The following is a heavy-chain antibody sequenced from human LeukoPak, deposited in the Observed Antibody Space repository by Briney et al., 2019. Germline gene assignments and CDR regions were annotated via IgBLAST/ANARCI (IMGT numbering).Heavy chain of an antibody. J-gene: IGHJ6*02. Sequence: ASVTVSCKASGYTFTTYGINWVRQAPGQGPEWMGWISAYNGNTNYVQNLQGRVTMTTDTSTSTAYMELRSLRSDDTAVYYCARLGLVRGVIRDYYFYAMDAWGQGTTVTVSS. D-gene: IGHD3-10*01. CDR3: ARLGLVRGVIRDYYFYAMDA. CDR1: GYTFTTYG. CDR2: ISAYNGNT. V-gene: IGHV1-18*01.